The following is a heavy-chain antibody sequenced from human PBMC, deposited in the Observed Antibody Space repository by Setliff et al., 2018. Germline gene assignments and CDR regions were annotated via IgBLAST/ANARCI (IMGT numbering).Heavy chain of an antibody. CDR3: ARVFGSSSSPYNYYYYMDV. D-gene: IGHD6-6*01. J-gene: IGHJ6*03. V-gene: IGHV1-18*01. CDR1: GGTFSSYG. CDR2: ISAYNGNI. Sequence: ASVKVSCKASGGTFSSYGISWVRQAPGQGLEWMGWISAYNGNINYAQKFQGRVTMTTDTYTSTANMELRSLRSEDTAVYYCARVFGSSSSPYNYYYYMDVWGKGTTVTVSS.